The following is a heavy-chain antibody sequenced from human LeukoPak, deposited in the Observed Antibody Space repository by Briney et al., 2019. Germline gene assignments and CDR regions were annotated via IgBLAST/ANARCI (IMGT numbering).Heavy chain of an antibody. CDR2: IYYSGTT. J-gene: IGHJ4*02. CDR3: ARGVYIAAAQYGY. D-gene: IGHD6-13*01. V-gene: IGHV4-59*01. Sequence: SETLSLTCTVSGGSLSSYYWSWIRQPPGKGLEWIGYIYYSGTTNYNPSLKSRVTISVDTSKNQFSLKLSSVTAADTAVYYCARGVYIAAAQYGYWGQGTLVSVSS. CDR1: GGSLSSYY.